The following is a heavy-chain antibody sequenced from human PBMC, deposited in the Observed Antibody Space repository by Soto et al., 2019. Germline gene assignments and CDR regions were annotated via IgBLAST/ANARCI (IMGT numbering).Heavy chain of an antibody. CDR1: GFTFSRYW. Sequence: EVPLVESGGDLVQPGGSLTLSCATSGFTFSRYWVHWVRQAPGKGLVWVLRINPDGTTTNFADSVEGRFTISRDNAKNTVYLQMNSLRVEDTAVYYCASSTRGGFFDLWGRGTLVTVSS. CDR2: INPDGTTT. D-gene: IGHD3-3*01. V-gene: IGHV3-74*01. CDR3: ASSTRGGFFDL. J-gene: IGHJ2*01.